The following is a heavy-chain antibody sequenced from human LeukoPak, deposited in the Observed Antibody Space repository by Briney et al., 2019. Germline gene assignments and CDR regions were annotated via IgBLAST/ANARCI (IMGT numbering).Heavy chain of an antibody. CDR3: AKGLYGDYVFYYIDY. CDR2: ISGPAFTT. Sequence: PGGSLRLSCAASGFTFGNYAMSWVRRAPGKGLDWVSAISGPAFTTYYADSVKGRFTVSRDNAKNSLYLQMNSLRAEDTALYYCAKGLYGDYVFYYIDYWGQGTLVTVSS. J-gene: IGHJ4*02. V-gene: IGHV3-23*01. D-gene: IGHD4-17*01. CDR1: GFTFGNYA.